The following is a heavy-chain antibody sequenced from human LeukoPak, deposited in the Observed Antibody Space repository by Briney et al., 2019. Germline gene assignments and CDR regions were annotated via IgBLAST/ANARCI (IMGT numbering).Heavy chain of an antibody. CDR2: IYYSGST. D-gene: IGHD6-19*01. V-gene: IGHV4-59*08. CDR1: GGSISSYY. J-gene: IGHJ4*02. Sequence: SETLSLTCTVSGGSISSYYWSWIRQPPGKGLEWIGYIYYSGSTNYNPSLKSRVTISLGTSKNQFSLKLSSVTAADTAVYYCARRVSGWYAFDHWGQGTLVTVSS. CDR3: ARRVSGWYAFDH.